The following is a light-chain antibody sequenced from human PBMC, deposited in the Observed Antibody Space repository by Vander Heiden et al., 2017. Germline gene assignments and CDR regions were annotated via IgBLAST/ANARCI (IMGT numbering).Light chain of an antibody. CDR1: QNVNRN. CDR2: GAS. Sequence: IVMTQSPPTLSRSPGERATLSCRASQNVNRNVAWYRQKPGQAPRLLIWGASNRSTDIPVRISGSGSGTQFTLTISSLQSEDFAVYYCQHYEHWPPWTFGQGTKVETK. CDR3: QHYEHWPPWT. J-gene: IGKJ1*01. V-gene: IGKV3D-15*01.